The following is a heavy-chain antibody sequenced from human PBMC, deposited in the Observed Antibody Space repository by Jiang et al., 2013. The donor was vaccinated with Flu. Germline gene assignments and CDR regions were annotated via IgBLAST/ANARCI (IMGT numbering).Heavy chain of an antibody. D-gene: IGHD4-17*01. V-gene: IGHV4-30-4*01. CDR2: IYYSGSP. Sequence: GSGLVKPSQTLSLTCTVSGGSIGSGDYFWSWIRQPPGKGLEFIGYIYYSGSPYYNPSLKSRVSISLDTSKNQFSLNLSSVTAADTAVYYCARDGMVTTEYNYYGMDVWGQGATVTVSS. J-gene: IGHJ6*02. CDR1: GGSIGSGDYF. CDR3: ARDGMVTTEYNYYGMDV.